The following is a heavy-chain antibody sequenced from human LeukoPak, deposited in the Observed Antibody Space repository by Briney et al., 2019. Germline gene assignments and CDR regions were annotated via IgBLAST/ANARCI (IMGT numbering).Heavy chain of an antibody. D-gene: IGHD3-10*01. CDR3: ARVNYGSGSYYNEDWFDP. Sequence: GGSLRLSCAASGFTFSSYWMSWVRQAPGKGLEWVANIKQDGSEKYYVDSVKGRFTISRDNAKNSLYLQINSLRAEDTAVYYCARVNYGSGSYYNEDWFDPWGQGTLVTVSS. J-gene: IGHJ5*02. V-gene: IGHV3-7*01. CDR1: GFTFSSYW. CDR2: IKQDGSEK.